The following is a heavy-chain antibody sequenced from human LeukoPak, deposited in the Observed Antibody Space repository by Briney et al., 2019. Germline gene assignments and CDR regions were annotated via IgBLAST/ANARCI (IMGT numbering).Heavy chain of an antibody. CDR1: GGSISSYY. Sequence: SETLSLTCTVSGGSISSYYWNWIRQPPGKGLEWIGYIYYSGSTNYNPSLKSRVTISVDTSKNQFSLKLSSVTAADTAVYYCARDRNGWDSFDYWGQGTLVTVSS. D-gene: IGHD6-19*01. J-gene: IGHJ4*02. V-gene: IGHV4-59*01. CDR3: ARDRNGWDSFDY. CDR2: IYYSGST.